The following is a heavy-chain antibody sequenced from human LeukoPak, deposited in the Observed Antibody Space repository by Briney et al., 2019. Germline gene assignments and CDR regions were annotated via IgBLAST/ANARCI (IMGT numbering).Heavy chain of an antibody. D-gene: IGHD4-17*01. CDR2: INHSGST. J-gene: IGHJ4*02. V-gene: IGHV4-34*01. Sequence: SETLSLTCAVYGGSFSGYYWSWIRQPPGNGLEWIGEINHSGSTNYNPSLKSRVTISVDTSKNQFSLKLSSVTAADTAVYYCASTTSDYGVDYWGQGTLVTVSS. CDR1: GGSFSGYY. CDR3: ASTTSDYGVDY.